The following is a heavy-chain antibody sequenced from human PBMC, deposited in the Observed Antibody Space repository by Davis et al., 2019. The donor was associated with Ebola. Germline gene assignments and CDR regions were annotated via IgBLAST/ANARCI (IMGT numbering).Heavy chain of an antibody. CDR1: GGTFNTHA. CDR2: IIPMFETT. V-gene: IGHV1-69*13. J-gene: IGHJ3*02. Sequence: SVKVSCKASGGTFNTHAISWVRQAPGQGLEWMGGIIPMFETTNYAQKFQGRVTITADESTHTVYMDLSRLRSEDTAVYYCARDWTYYDSSGSTFQYSFDIWGQGTMVSVSS. CDR3: ARDWTYYDSSGSTFQYSFDI. D-gene: IGHD3-22*01.